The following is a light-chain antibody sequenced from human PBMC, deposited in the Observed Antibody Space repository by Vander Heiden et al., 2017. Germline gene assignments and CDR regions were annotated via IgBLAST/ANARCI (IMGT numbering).Light chain of an antibody. V-gene: IGLV5-45*03. CDR2: YKADSDK. CDR3: LIWHSSAWV. CDR1: SGINVGTYS. Sequence: ALLTQPSSLSASPAASASLTCTLRSGINVGTYSIYWYQQKPGSPPQDLRRYKADSDKEKGSGVSSRFSGSKDASANAGILLISGLQSEDEADYYCLIWHSSAWVFGGGTKLTVL. J-gene: IGLJ3*02.